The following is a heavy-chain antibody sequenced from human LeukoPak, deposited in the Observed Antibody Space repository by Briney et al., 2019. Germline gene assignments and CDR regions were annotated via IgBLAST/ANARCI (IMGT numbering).Heavy chain of an antibody. CDR2: ISSNGGST. CDR1: GFAFSSYA. D-gene: IGHD2-15*01. V-gene: IGHV3-64*01. J-gene: IGHJ3*02. CDR3: ARVEWYCSGGSCYGAFDI. Sequence: GGSLRLSCAASGFAFSSYAMRWVRQAPGKGLEYVSAISSNGGSTYYANSVKGRFTISRDNSKNTLYLQMGSLRAEDMAVYYCARVEWYCSGGSCYGAFDIWGQGTMVTVSS.